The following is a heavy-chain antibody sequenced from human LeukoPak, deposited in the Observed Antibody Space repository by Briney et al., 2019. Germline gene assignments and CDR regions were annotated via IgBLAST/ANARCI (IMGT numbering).Heavy chain of an antibody. Sequence: GGSLRLSCAASGFTFDDYAMHWVRQAPGKGLEWVSGISWNSGSIGYADSVKGRFTISRDNAKNSLYLQMNSLRAEDTAVYYCARDAPGGVPYNWFDPWGQGTLVTVSS. J-gene: IGHJ5*02. CDR3: ARDAPGGVPYNWFDP. V-gene: IGHV3-9*01. D-gene: IGHD3-16*01. CDR2: ISWNSGSI. CDR1: GFTFDDYA.